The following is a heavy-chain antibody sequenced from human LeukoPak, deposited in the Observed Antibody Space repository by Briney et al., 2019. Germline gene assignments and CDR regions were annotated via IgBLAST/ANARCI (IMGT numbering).Heavy chain of an antibody. CDR2: INPHSGDT. CDR3: ATSGPDFLPVSPLLDF. D-gene: IGHD2/OR15-2a*01. J-gene: IGHJ4*02. V-gene: IGHV1-2*02. Sequence: ASVKVSCKASGYSFTGYYMHWVRQAPGQGPEWMGWINPHSGDTESAQKFRGRVTMTRDTSINTAYMELTRLKSDDTAVYYCATSGPDFLPVSPLLDFWGQGTLVTVSS. CDR1: GYSFTGYY.